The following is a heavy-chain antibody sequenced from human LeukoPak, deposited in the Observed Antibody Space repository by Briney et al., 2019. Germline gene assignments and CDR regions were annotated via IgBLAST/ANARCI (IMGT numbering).Heavy chain of an antibody. Sequence: GGSLRLSCAASGFTFSSSEMNWVRQAPGKGLVWVSRINSDESITTYADSVKGRFTISRDNAKNTLYLQMNSLIAEDTAVYYCARGLVPGFLDYWGQGTPVTVSS. CDR3: ARGLVPGFLDY. J-gene: IGHJ4*02. V-gene: IGHV3-74*01. D-gene: IGHD4-11*01. CDR1: GFTFSSSE. CDR2: INSDESIT.